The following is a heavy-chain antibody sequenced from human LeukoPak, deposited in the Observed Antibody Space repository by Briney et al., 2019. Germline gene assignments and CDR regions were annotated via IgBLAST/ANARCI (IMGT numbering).Heavy chain of an antibody. J-gene: IGHJ3*02. V-gene: IGHV4-30-4*08. CDR3: ARVLTIFGVVIIPYAFDI. CDR2: IYYSGST. Sequence: SQTLSLTCTVSGGSISSGDYYWSWIRQPPGKGLEWIGYIYYSGSTYYNPSLKSRATISVDTSKNQFSLKLSSVTAADTAVYYCARVLTIFGVVIIPYAFDIWGQGTMVTVSS. CDR1: GGSISSGDYY. D-gene: IGHD3-3*01.